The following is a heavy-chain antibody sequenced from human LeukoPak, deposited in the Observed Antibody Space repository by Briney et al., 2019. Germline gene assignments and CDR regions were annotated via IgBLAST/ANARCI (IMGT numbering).Heavy chain of an antibody. Sequence: SETLSLTCTVSGYSISRGFYWGWIRQPPGKGLEWIGTIHRGGSTNYNPSLKSRVTISVDTSKNQFSLNLSSVTVADTAIYYCARVYIYGRSYFDYWGQGTLVTVSS. D-gene: IGHD5-18*01. J-gene: IGHJ4*02. V-gene: IGHV4-38-2*02. CDR1: GYSISRGFY. CDR2: IHRGGST. CDR3: ARVYIYGRSYFDY.